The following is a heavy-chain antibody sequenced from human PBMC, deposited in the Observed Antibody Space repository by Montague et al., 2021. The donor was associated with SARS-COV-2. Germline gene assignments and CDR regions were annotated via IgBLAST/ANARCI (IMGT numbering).Heavy chain of an antibody. CDR1: GGSFSGYY. D-gene: IGHD3-22*01. V-gene: IGHV4-34*01. CDR3: ARNPCDYYDSSGYYLDY. CDR2: NNHSGST. J-gene: IGHJ4*02. Sequence: SETLSLTCAVYGGSFSGYYWSWIRQPPGKGLEWIGENNHSGSTNYNPSLKSRVTISVDTSKNQFSLKLSSVTAADTAVYYCARNPCDYYDSSGYYLDYWGQGTLVTVSS.